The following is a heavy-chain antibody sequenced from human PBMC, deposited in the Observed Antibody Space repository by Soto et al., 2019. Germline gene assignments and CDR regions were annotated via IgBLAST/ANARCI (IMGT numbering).Heavy chain of an antibody. D-gene: IGHD5-18*01. CDR2: IYHSGST. CDR1: GGSISSGGYS. Sequence: PSETLSLTCAVSGGSISSGGYSWSWIRQPPGKGLEWIGYIYHSGSTYYNPSLKSRVTISVDRSKNQFSLKLSSVTAADTAVYYCASSKAVDTAMAPDYWGQGTPVTVSS. J-gene: IGHJ4*02. CDR3: ASSKAVDTAMAPDY. V-gene: IGHV4-30-2*01.